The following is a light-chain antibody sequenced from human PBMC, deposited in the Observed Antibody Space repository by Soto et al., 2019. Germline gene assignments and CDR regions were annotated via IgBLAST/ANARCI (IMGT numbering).Light chain of an antibody. J-gene: IGLJ1*01. CDR3: AAWDDSLSAVYV. Sequence: QSMLTQPPSASGTPGQRVTIACFGSSSKIGNNYVYWYQQLPGTAPKLLIYRNDQRPSGVPDRISGSKSGTSASLAISGLRSEDEADYYCAAWDDSLSAVYVFGTGTKVTVL. CDR1: SSKIGNNY. CDR2: RND. V-gene: IGLV1-47*01.